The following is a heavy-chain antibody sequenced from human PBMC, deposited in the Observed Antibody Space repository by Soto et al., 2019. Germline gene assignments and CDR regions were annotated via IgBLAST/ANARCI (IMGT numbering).Heavy chain of an antibody. V-gene: IGHV3-23*01. CDR3: AKAKYDFWSGYNGLYFDY. D-gene: IGHD3-3*01. Sequence: GSLRLSCASSGFTFSSYAMSWVRQAPGKGLEWVSAISGSGGSTYYADSVKGRFTISRDNSKNTLYLQMNSLRAEDTAVYYCAKAKYDFWSGYNGLYFDYWGQGTLVTVSS. CDR2: ISGSGGST. CDR1: GFTFSSYA. J-gene: IGHJ4*02.